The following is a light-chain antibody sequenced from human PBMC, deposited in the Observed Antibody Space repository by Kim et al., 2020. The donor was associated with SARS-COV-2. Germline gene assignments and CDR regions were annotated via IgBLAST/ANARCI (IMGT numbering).Light chain of an antibody. CDR1: KLGDKY. CDR3: PAWDSSNVV. CDR2: QDS. J-gene: IGLJ2*01. Sequence: SYELTQPPSVSVSPGQTASITCSGDKLGDKYACWYQQKPGQSPVLVIYQDSKRPSGLPERFSGSNSGNTATLTISGTPAMDEAAYYCPAWDSSNVVFGGG. V-gene: IGLV3-1*01.